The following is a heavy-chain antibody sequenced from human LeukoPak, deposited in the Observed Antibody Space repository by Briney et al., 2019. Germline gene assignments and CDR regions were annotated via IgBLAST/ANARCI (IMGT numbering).Heavy chain of an antibody. J-gene: IGHJ3*02. Sequence: SETLSLTCSVSGGSLSGSYWSWIRQSAGERPEYIGRINFSGTTNYNPSLRSRVTLSMDTSKNQVSLDLSSVTAADTAVYYCAKLLLPASKGAFIIWGLGTLVTVSS. D-gene: IGHD2-2*01. V-gene: IGHV4-4*07. CDR1: GGSLSGSY. CDR3: AKLLLPASKGAFII. CDR2: INFSGTT.